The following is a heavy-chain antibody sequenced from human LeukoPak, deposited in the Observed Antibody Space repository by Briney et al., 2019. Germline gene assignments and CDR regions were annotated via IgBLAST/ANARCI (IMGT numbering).Heavy chain of an antibody. CDR2: ISGSGGST. V-gene: IGHV3-23*01. J-gene: IGHJ4*02. D-gene: IGHD3-22*01. CDR3: APTPYYYDSSGQRFDY. Sequence: GGSLRLSCAASGFTFSSYAMSWVRQAPGKGLEWVSAISGSGGSTYYAGSVKGRFTISRDNSKNTLYLQMNSLRAEDTAVYYCAPTPYYYDSSGQRFDYWGQGTLVTVSS. CDR1: GFTFSSYA.